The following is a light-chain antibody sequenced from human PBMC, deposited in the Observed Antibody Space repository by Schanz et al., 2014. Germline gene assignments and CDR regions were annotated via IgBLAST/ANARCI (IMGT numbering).Light chain of an antibody. CDR3: CSYAGSSTRHWV. CDR2: DVS. J-gene: IGLJ3*02. CDR1: TSDVGGYNY. V-gene: IGLV2-11*01. Sequence: QSALTQPRSVSGSPGQSVTISCAGTTSDVGGYNYVSWYQHHPGKVPKLIIYDVSKRPSGVPDRFSGSKSGNTASLTISGLQAEDEADYYCCSYAGSSTRHWVFGGGTKLTVL.